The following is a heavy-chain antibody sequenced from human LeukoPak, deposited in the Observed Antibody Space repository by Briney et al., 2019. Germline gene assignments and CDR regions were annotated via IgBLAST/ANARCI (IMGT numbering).Heavy chain of an antibody. Sequence: GGSLRLSCAASGFSFSSYSMNWVRQAPGKGLEWVSSISSSSTFIKYADSVQGRFTISRDNAQNSLHLRMNSLRAEDTAVYYCARERGAGLSSSWIDYWGQGTLVTVSS. V-gene: IGHV3-21*01. CDR1: GFSFSSYS. D-gene: IGHD6-13*01. J-gene: IGHJ4*02. CDR2: ISSSSTFI. CDR3: ARERGAGLSSSWIDY.